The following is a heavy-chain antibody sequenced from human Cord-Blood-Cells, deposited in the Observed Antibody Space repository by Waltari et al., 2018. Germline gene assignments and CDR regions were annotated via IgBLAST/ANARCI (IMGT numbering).Heavy chain of an antibody. Sequence: EVQLVESGGGLVQPGGSLRLSCAASGFTFSSYWMSWVRQAPGKGVGGRANKKKDGSEKYYVASGKCRFTISRDNTKTSLYLQMNGLRAEDTAVYYCARDYSQLGDAFDIWGQGTMVTVSS. CDR3: ARDYSQLGDAFDI. J-gene: IGHJ3*02. V-gene: IGHV3-7*01. CDR2: KKKDGSEK. D-gene: IGHD6-13*01. CDR1: GFTFSSYW.